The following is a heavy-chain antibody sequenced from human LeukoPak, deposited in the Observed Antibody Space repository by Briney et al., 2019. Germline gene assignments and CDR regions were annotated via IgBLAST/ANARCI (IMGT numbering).Heavy chain of an antibody. V-gene: IGHV3-23*01. J-gene: IGHJ4*02. CDR2: ISGSGGST. CDR1: GFTFSSYA. D-gene: IGHD3-10*01. Sequence: PGGSLRLSCAASGFTFSSYAMSWVRQAPGKGLEWVSAISGSGGSTYYADSVKGRFTISRDNSKNTLYLQMNSLRAEDTAVYYCAKVEGAYYYGSGSYQIDCWGQGTLVTVSS. CDR3: AKVEGAYYYGSGSYQIDC.